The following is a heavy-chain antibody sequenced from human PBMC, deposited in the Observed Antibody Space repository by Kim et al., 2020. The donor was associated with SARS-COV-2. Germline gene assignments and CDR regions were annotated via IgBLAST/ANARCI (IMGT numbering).Heavy chain of an antibody. V-gene: IGHV4-31*03. CDR3: ARAPAGISGVVRQIDY. J-gene: IGHJ4*02. CDR1: GGSITSGGYY. D-gene: IGHD3-3*01. Sequence: SETLSLTCTVSGGSITSGGYYWSWIRQHPGKGLEWIGYIYYSGNTYYHPSLKSRVNISVDTSNNQFSLKLSSVTAADTAVYHCARAPAGISGVVRQIDYWGQGTLVTVS. CDR2: IYYSGNT.